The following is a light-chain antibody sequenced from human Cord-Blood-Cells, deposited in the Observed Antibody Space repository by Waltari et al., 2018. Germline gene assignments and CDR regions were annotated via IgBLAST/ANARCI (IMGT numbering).Light chain of an antibody. CDR3: CSYAGSSTVV. Sequence: QSALTQPASVSGSPGQSITLSCTGTSSDVGSYNLVSWYQQHPGKAPKLMIYEGSKRPAGVSNRCSGSKSGNTASLTISGLQAEDEADYYCCSYAGSSTVVFGGGTKLTVL. CDR2: EGS. J-gene: IGLJ2*01. CDR1: SSDVGSYNL. V-gene: IGLV2-23*01.